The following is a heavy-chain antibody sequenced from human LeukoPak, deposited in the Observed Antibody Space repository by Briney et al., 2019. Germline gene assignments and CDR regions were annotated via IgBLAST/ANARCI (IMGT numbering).Heavy chain of an antibody. CDR3: ARVSGYGDYKMDY. J-gene: IGHJ4*02. V-gene: IGHV4-59*01. D-gene: IGHD4-17*01. CDR2: TYYSGST. CDR1: GDSISSDY. Sequence: PSETLSLTCTVSGDSISSDYWSWIRQPPGKGLEWIGYTYYSGSTTYNPSLKSRVTISVDTSKNHFSLKLSSVTAADTAVYYCARVSGYGDYKMDYWGQGTLVTVSS.